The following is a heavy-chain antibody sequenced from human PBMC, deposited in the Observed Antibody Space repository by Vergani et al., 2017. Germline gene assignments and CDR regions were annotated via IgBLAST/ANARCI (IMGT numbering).Heavy chain of an antibody. CDR2: ISGSGGST. D-gene: IGHD2-15*01. CDR1: GFTFSSYA. CDR3: ARDMGYCSGGSCYGAFDI. J-gene: IGHJ3*02. V-gene: IGHV3-23*01. Sequence: EVQLLESGGGLVQPGGSLRLSCAASGFTFSSYAMSWVRQAPGKGLEWVSAISGSGGSTYYADSVKGRFTISRDNAKNSLYLQMNSLRAEDTAVYYCARDMGYCSGGSCYGAFDIWGQGKMVTVSS.